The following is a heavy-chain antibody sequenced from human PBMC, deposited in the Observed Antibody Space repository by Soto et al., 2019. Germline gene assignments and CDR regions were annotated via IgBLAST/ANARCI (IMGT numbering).Heavy chain of an antibody. Sequence: QVHLVQSGVEVKTPGASVKVSCQASGYTFFTYDISWVRQAPGQGLEWMGWISTYSGDTKYAQKFQGRVTMTTVTSTTTAYLELRSLRSDATAVYYCARHHGPTTSENWFAPWGQGTLVTVSS. CDR2: ISTYSGDT. CDR3: ARHHGPTTSENWFAP. CDR1: GYTFFTYD. J-gene: IGHJ5*02. D-gene: IGHD5-12*01. V-gene: IGHV1-18*01.